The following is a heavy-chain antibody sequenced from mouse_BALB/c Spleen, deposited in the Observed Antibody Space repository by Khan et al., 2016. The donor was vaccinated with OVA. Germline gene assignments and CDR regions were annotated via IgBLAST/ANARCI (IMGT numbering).Heavy chain of an antibody. CDR3: ANHGSSSAWLTY. CDR2: INPSTGYT. CDR1: GYTFTSYW. J-gene: IGHJ3*01. D-gene: IGHD1-1*01. V-gene: IGHV1-7*01. Sequence: QIQLVQSGAELAKPGASVKMSCKASGYTFTSYWMHWVKQRPGQGLEWIGYINPSTGYTEYNQRFKDTATLTADKSSSTAYMQLSSLTSEESAVYYCANHGSSSAWLTYWGQGTLVTVSA.